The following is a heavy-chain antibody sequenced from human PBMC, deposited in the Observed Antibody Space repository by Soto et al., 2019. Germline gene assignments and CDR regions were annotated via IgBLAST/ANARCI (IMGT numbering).Heavy chain of an antibody. D-gene: IGHD5-18*01. CDR3: TRERYSYGSGGGWFDP. J-gene: IGHJ5*02. CDR1: GFTFGDYA. Sequence: GGSLRLSCTASGFTFGDYAMSWFRQAPGKGLEWVGFIRSKAYGGTTEYAASVKGRFTISRDDSKSIAYLQMNSLKTENTAVYYCTRERYSYGSGGGWFDPWGQGTLVTVSS. V-gene: IGHV3-49*03. CDR2: IRSKAYGGTT.